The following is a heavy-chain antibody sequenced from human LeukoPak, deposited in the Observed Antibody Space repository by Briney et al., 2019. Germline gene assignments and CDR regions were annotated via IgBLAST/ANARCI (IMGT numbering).Heavy chain of an antibody. D-gene: IGHD4-17*01. CDR2: IYYSGST. CDR3: ARVVRSLTTVILDY. Sequence: PSETLSLTCTVSGGSISSYYWSWIRQPPGKGVEWIGYIYYSGSTNYNPSLKSRVTISVDTSKNQFSLKLSSVTAADTAVYYCARVVRSLTTVILDYWGQGTLVTVSS. J-gene: IGHJ4*02. CDR1: GGSISSYY. V-gene: IGHV4-59*01.